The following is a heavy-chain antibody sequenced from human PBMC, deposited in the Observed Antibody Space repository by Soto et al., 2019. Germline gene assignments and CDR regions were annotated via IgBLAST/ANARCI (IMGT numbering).Heavy chain of an antibody. CDR1: GFTFSSYT. D-gene: IGHD3-3*01. CDR2: ISNNRSTI. J-gene: IGHJ5*02. Sequence: GGSLRLSCAASGFTFSSYTMNWVRQAPGKGLEWVAYISNNRSTIYYADSVKGRFTISRDNSKNTLYLQMNSLRAEDTAVYYCAEDRRDYDFWSGYPEKLDPWGQGTLVTVSS. V-gene: IGHV3-30*02. CDR3: AEDRRDYDFWSGYPEKLDP.